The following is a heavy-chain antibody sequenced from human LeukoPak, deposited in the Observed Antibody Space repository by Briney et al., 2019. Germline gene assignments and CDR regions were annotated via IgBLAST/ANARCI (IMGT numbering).Heavy chain of an antibody. J-gene: IGHJ6*02. D-gene: IGHD3-10*01. V-gene: IGHV1-69*13. CDR2: IIPIFGTA. Sequence: ASVKVSCKASGGTFSSYAISWVRQAPGQGLEWMGGIIPIFGTANYAQKFQGRVTITADESTSTAYMELSSLRSEDTAVYYCARVRESTPRGYYYYGMDVWGQGTTVTVSS. CDR1: GGTFSSYA. CDR3: ARVRESTPRGYYYYGMDV.